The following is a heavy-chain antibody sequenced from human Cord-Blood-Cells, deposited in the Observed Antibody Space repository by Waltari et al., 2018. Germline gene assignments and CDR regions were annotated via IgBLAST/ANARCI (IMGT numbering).Heavy chain of an antibody. CDR1: GYPFTGYY. D-gene: IGHD3-10*01. CDR2: INPNSGGT. V-gene: IGHV1-2*02. J-gene: IGHJ4*02. Sequence: QVQLVQSGAEVKKPGASVKVSCKASGYPFTGYYINWVRQAPGQGLEWMGWINPNSGGTNYAQKFQGRVTMTRDTSISTAYMELSRLRSDDTAVYYCARVWGYGSGSYYFDYWGQGTLVTVSS. CDR3: ARVWGYGSGSYYFDY.